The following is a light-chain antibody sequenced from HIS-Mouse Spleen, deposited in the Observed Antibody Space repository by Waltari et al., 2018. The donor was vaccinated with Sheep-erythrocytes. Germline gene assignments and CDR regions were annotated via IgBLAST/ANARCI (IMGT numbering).Light chain of an antibody. CDR1: SSDVGGYNY. CDR3: CSYAGSYNHV. J-gene: IGLJ1*01. CDR2: DVS. V-gene: IGLV2-11*01. Sequence: QSALTQPCSVSGSPGQSVTISRTGTSSDVGGYNYVPWYQQHPGKAPKLMIYDVSKRPSGVPDRFSGSKSGNTASLTISGLQAEDEADYYCCSYAGSYNHVFATGTKVTVL.